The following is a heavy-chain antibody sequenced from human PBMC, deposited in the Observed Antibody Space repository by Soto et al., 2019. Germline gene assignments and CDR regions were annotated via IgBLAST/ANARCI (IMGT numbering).Heavy chain of an antibody. CDR2: INPNSGGT. J-gene: IGHJ5*02. Sequence: GASVKVSCKASGYTFTGYYMHWVRQAPGQGLEWMGWINPNSGGTNYAQKFQGWVTMTRDTSISTAYMELSRLRSDDTAVYYCARGGIVVVPAANNWFDPWGQGTLVTVSS. V-gene: IGHV1-2*04. CDR3: ARGGIVVVPAANNWFDP. D-gene: IGHD2-2*01. CDR1: GYTFTGYY.